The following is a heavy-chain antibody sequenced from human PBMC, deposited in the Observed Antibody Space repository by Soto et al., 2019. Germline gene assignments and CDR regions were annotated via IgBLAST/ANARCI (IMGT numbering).Heavy chain of an antibody. D-gene: IGHD2-2*01. CDR1: GFTFDDYA. J-gene: IGHJ6*03. V-gene: IGHV3-9*01. Sequence: EVQLVESGGGLVQPGRSLRLSCAASGFTFDDYAMHWVRQAPGKGLEWVSGISWNSGSIGYADSVKGRFPISRDNAKNSLYLPMHSLRAEDTALYYCAKDVKGYCSSTSCYMDVWCKGTTVTVSS. CDR2: ISWNSGSI. CDR3: AKDVKGYCSSTSCYMDV.